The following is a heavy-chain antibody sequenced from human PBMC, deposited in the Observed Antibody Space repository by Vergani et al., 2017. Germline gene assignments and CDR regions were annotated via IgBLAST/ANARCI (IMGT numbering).Heavy chain of an antibody. Sequence: QVQLVQSGAEVKKPGASVKVSCKASGYPFTSYGISWVRQAPGQGLEWMGWISAYNGNANYAQILQGRVTMTTVTSTSTAYMEQRSLGSDDTAVYYCAGAPNIVVVTATLDYWGQGTLVTVSS. V-gene: IGHV1-18*01. CDR3: AGAPNIVVVTATLDY. J-gene: IGHJ4*02. D-gene: IGHD2-21*02. CDR2: ISAYNGNA. CDR1: GYPFTSYG.